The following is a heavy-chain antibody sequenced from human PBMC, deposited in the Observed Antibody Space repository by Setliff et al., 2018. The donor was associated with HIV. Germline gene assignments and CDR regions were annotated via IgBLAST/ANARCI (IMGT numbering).Heavy chain of an antibody. Sequence: GASVKVSCKASGYTFTSYYIHWVRQAPGQGLEWMGVIHPSGGSTSYAQSFQDRVTMTRDTSTSTVYMERSSLRTEDTAVYYCAGVRYCSGGSCYGGEYWFDPWGQGTLVTVSS. D-gene: IGHD2-15*01. J-gene: IGHJ5*02. CDR2: IHPSGGST. CDR3: AGVRYCSGGSCYGGEYWFDP. CDR1: GYTFTSYY. V-gene: IGHV1-46*01.